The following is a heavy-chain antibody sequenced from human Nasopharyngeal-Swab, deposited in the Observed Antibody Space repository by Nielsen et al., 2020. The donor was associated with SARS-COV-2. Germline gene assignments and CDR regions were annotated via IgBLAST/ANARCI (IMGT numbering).Heavy chain of an antibody. V-gene: IGHV1-69*06. CDR2: IIPIFGTA. CDR3: ARGRWDDSSGYYYPRGRYSWFDP. D-gene: IGHD3-22*01. Sequence: SVKVSCKASGGTFSSYAISWVRQAPGQGLEWMGGIIPIFGTANYAQKFQGRVTITADKSTSTAYMELSSLISEDTAVYYCARGRWDDSSGYYYPRGRYSWFDPWGQGTLVTVSS. CDR1: GGTFSSYA. J-gene: IGHJ5*02.